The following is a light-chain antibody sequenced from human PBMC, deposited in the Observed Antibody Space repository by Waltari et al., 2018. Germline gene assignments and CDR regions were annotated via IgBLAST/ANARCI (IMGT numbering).Light chain of an antibody. J-gene: IGLJ3*02. CDR3: ASWDDSLNGHWV. V-gene: IGLV1-44*01. CDR1: APHIGVNL. CDR2: RSD. Sequence: QSVLTQPPSASGTPGQRVTISCSGRAPHIGVNLVNWYQQLPGKAPKRLIYRSDQRPSGVPDRFSASKTGTSASLAISGLQSEDEADYFCASWDDSLNGHWVFGGGTKVTVL.